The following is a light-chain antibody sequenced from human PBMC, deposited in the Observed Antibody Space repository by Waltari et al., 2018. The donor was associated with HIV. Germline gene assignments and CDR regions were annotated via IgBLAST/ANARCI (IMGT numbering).Light chain of an antibody. V-gene: IGLV1-44*01. CDR3: AAWDDSLNGHVV. Sequence: QSELTPSPSASGTPGQRVTISCSGSRSNIGTNSVTWYQQLPGTAPKLLIYSNSQRPSGVPDRFSGSKSGTSASLAITGLQSEDEADYYCAAWDDSLNGHVVFGGGTKLTVL. CDR1: RSNIGTNS. CDR2: SNS. J-gene: IGLJ2*01.